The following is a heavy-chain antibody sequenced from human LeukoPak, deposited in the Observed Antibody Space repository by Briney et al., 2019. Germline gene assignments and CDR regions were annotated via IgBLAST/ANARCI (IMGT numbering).Heavy chain of an antibody. CDR2: IIPIFGTA. Sequence: SVTVSCKASGGTFSSYAISWVRQAPGQGLEWLGGIIPIFGTANYAQKFQGRVTITTDESTSTAYMELSSLRSEDTAVYYCASIAAPGAFDIWGQGTMVTVSS. J-gene: IGHJ3*02. CDR3: ASIAAPGAFDI. V-gene: IGHV1-69*05. D-gene: IGHD6-6*01. CDR1: GGTFSSYA.